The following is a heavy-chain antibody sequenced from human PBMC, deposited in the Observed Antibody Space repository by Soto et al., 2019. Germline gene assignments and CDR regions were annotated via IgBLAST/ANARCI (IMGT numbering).Heavy chain of an antibody. CDR3: AREPAEVGYSGYDRDAFDI. Sequence: SVKVSCKSSVYTFTCYYMHLVRQAPGQGLEWMGWINPNSGGTNYAQKFQGRVTMTRDTSISTAYMELSRLRSDDTAVYYCAREPAEVGYSGYDRDAFDIWGQGTMVTVSS. D-gene: IGHD5-12*01. V-gene: IGHV1-2*02. CDR1: VYTFTCYY. J-gene: IGHJ3*02. CDR2: INPNSGGT.